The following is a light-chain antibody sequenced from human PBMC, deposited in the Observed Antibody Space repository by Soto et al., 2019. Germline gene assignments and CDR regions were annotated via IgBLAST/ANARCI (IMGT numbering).Light chain of an antibody. CDR1: QSVYRY. Sequence: EVVLTQSPATLSLSPGEGVTLSCRASQSVYRYLAWYQQKPGQAPRLLIYDASNRATVIPARFSGSGSGTDFPLTISSLEPEDFAVYYWQQRSDWTLTFGGGTKVEIK. CDR2: DAS. V-gene: IGKV3-11*01. CDR3: QQRSDWTLT. J-gene: IGKJ4*01.